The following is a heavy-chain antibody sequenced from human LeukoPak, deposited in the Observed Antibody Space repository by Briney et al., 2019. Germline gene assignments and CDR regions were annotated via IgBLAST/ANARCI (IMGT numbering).Heavy chain of an antibody. D-gene: IGHD5-12*01. CDR1: GFTFSTYW. CDR3: ARPGGGRGYSGYDPYYFDY. V-gene: IGHV3-7*03. CDR2: INQDGGEK. J-gene: IGHJ4*02. Sequence: GGSLRLSCAASGFTFSTYWMSWVRQAPGKGLEWVAYINQDGGEKYYVDSVKGRFTISRDNAKNSLYLQMNSLRAEDTAVHYCARPGGGRGYSGYDPYYFDYWGQGTLVTVSS.